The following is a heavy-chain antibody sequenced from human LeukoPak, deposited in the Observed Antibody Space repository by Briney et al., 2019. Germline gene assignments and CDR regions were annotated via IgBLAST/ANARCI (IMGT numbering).Heavy chain of an antibody. V-gene: IGHV1-2*06. Sequence: GASVKVSCKASGYTFTGYYMHWVRQAPGQGLEWMGRINPNSGGTSYAQRFQDRVTVTRDTSTSTVHMELSGLRSEDTAVYYCARDQEGFDYWGQGTLVTVSS. CDR1: GYTFTGYY. CDR2: INPNSGGT. CDR3: ARDQEGFDY. J-gene: IGHJ4*02.